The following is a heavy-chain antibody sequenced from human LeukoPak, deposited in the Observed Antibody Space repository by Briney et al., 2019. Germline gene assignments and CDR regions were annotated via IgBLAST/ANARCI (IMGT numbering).Heavy chain of an antibody. CDR3: ARSVPNTYYDILTGRSGLYY. Sequence: PGGSLRLSCAASGFTFSSYWMSWVRQAPGKGLERVANIKQDGSEKYYVDSVKGRFTISRDNAKNSLYLQMNSLRAEDTAVYYCARSVPNTYYDILTGRSGLYYWGQGTLVTVSS. V-gene: IGHV3-7*01. CDR2: IKQDGSEK. J-gene: IGHJ4*02. D-gene: IGHD3-9*01. CDR1: GFTFSSYW.